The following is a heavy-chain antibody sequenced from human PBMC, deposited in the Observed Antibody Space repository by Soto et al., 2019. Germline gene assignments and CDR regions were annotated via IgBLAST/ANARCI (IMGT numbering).Heavy chain of an antibody. CDR2: INGDYGNT. V-gene: IGHV1-18*01. Sequence: QAQLVQSGAEVKKPGASVKVSCKASGYTFYSHSISWVRQAPGQGLEWMGRINGDYGNTQYAQKFRGRVTMTTDTSTNTVYMELTNLSSDDTAVYYCARCIQGDYYCGMDVWGQGTTVTVSS. CDR3: ARCIQGDYYCGMDV. D-gene: IGHD5-18*01. J-gene: IGHJ6*02. CDR1: GYTFYSHS.